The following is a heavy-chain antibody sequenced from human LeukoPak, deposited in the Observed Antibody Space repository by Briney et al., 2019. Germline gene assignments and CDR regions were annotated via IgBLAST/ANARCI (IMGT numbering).Heavy chain of an antibody. CDR3: ARLSLHSWYYYDSSGYFDY. CDR2: IYYSGST. V-gene: IGHV4-59*08. Sequence: SETLSLTCTVSGGSISSYYWSWIRQPPGKGLEWIGYIYYSGSTNYNPSLKSRVTISVDTSKNQFSLKLSSVTAADTAVYYCARLSLHSWYYYDSSGYFDYWGQGTLDTVSS. J-gene: IGHJ4*02. D-gene: IGHD3-22*01. CDR1: GGSISSYY.